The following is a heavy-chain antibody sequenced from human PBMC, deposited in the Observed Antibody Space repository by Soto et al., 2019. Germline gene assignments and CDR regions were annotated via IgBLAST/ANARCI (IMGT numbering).Heavy chain of an antibody. CDR3: ARVGAEYIVVVPAARSYGMDV. CDR2: IYYSGST. CDR1: GGSISSGDYY. D-gene: IGHD2-2*01. Sequence: PSETLYLTCTVSGGSISSGDYYWIWIRHPPGKGLEWIGYIYYSGSTYYNPSLKSRVTISVDTSKNQFSLKLSSVTAADTAVYYCARVGAEYIVVVPAARSYGMDVWGQGTTVTVSS. V-gene: IGHV4-30-4*01. J-gene: IGHJ6*02.